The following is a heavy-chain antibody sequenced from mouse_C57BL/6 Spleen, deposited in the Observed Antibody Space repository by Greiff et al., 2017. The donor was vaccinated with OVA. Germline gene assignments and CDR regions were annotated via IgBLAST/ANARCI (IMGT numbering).Heavy chain of an antibody. CDR1: GYTFTDYE. CDR3: TRYYSNYVGFAY. J-gene: IGHJ3*01. D-gene: IGHD2-5*01. Sequence: VKLVESGAELVRPGASVTLSCKASGYTFTDYEMHWVKQTPVHGLEWIGAIDPETGGTAYNQKFKGKAILTADKSSSTAYMELRSLTSEDSAVYYCTRYYSNYVGFAYWGQGTLVTVSA. CDR2: IDPETGGT. V-gene: IGHV1-15*01.